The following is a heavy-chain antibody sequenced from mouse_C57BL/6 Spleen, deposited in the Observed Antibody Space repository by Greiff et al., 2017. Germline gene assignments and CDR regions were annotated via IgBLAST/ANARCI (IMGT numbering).Heavy chain of an antibody. J-gene: IGHJ3*01. Sequence: VQLQESGAELMKPGASVKLSCKATGYTFTGYWLEWVKQRPGHGLEWIGEFLPGSGSTNYNEKFKGKATFTADTSYNTAYLQLSSLTTEDSAICYCARSRSSYSAWFAYWGQGTLVTVSA. V-gene: IGHV1-9*01. CDR2: FLPGSGST. D-gene: IGHD1-1*01. CDR1: GYTFTGYW. CDR3: ARSRSSYSAWFAY.